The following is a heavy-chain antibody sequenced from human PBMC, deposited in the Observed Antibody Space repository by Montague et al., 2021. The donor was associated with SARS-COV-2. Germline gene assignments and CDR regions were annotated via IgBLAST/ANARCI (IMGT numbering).Heavy chain of an antibody. V-gene: IGHV4-31*03. J-gene: IGHJ3*02. CDR1: GGSISSGGYY. D-gene: IGHD3-22*01. Sequence: TLSLTCTVSGGSISSGGYYWSWIRQPPGKGLEWIGYIYYSRSTYYNPSLKSRVTISVDTSKNQFSLKLSSVTAADTAVYYCARAGTITMIVVVIDAFDIWGQGTMVTVSS. CDR2: IYYSRST. CDR3: ARAGTITMIVVVIDAFDI.